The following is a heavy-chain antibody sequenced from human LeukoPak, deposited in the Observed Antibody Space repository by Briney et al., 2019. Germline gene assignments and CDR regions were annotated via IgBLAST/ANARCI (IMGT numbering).Heavy chain of an antibody. J-gene: IGHJ4*02. CDR3: QDWLGDRYYFDS. Sequence: GGSLRLSCAASGFSFSTYWMNWVRQAPGKGLEWVSFISTSSSYIYYADSVKGRFTISRDNARNSLYLQMNSLRAEDTADCARQDWLGDRYYFDSWGQGTLVTVSS. D-gene: IGHD3-9*01. V-gene: IGHV3-21*01. CDR1: GFSFSTYW. CDR2: ISTSSSYI.